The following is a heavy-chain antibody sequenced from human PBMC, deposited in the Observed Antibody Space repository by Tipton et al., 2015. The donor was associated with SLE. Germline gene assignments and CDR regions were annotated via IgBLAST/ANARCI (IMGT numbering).Heavy chain of an antibody. D-gene: IGHD1-26*01. V-gene: IGHV4-59*11. Sequence: TLSLTCTVSGGSISSHYWSWIRQPPGKGLEWIGYIYYSGSTNYNPSLKSRVTISVDTSKNQFSLKLSSVTAADTAVYYCARVGEVGATDGTFDIWGQGTMVTVSS. J-gene: IGHJ3*02. CDR1: GGSISSHY. CDR3: ARVGEVGATDGTFDI. CDR2: IYYSGST.